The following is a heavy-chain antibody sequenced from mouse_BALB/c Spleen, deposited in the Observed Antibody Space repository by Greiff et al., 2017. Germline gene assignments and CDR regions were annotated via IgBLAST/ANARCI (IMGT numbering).Heavy chain of an antibody. CDR2: ICAGGST. D-gene: IGHD2-14*01. V-gene: IGHV2-9*02. CDR3: ARGEKYYRHFDY. J-gene: IGHJ2*01. CDR1: GFSLTSYG. Sequence: QVQLKESGPGLVAPSPSLSITCTASGFSLTSYGVHWVRQPPGKGLEWLGVICAGGSTNYNSELMSRRSISKDNSKSQVFLKMNSLQTDDTAMYYWARGEKYYRHFDYRGQGTTLTGSP.